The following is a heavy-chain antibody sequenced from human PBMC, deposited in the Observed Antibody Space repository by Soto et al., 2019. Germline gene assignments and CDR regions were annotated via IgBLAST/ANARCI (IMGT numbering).Heavy chain of an antibody. Sequence: SETLSLTWTVSGGSLSSYYWSWIRQPPGKGLEWIGYIYYSGSTNYNPSVKGRFTISRDNSKNTLYLQMNSLRAEDTAVYYCAKDLLGPGRAYGMDVWGQGTTVTVSS. CDR3: AKDLLGPGRAYGMDV. D-gene: IGHD7-27*01. CDR1: GGSLSSYY. V-gene: IGHV4-59*01. J-gene: IGHJ6*02. CDR2: IYYSGST.